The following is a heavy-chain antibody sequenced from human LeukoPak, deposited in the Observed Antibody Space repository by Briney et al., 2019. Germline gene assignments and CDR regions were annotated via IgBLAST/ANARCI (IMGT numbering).Heavy chain of an antibody. CDR1: GFTFSSYV. CDR2: ISSSSSTI. V-gene: IGHV3-48*04. D-gene: IGHD3-22*01. J-gene: IGHJ4*02. Sequence: VGSLRLSCAASGFTFSSYVMNWVRQAPGKGLEWVSCISSSSSTIYYADSVKGRFTISRDNAKNSLYLQMNSLRVEDTAVYYCARDPLDSTGYGYWGQGTLVTVSS. CDR3: ARDPLDSTGYGY.